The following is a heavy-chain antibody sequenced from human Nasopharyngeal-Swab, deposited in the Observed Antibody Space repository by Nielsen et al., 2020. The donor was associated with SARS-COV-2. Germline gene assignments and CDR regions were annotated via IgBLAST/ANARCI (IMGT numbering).Heavy chain of an antibody. J-gene: IGHJ5*02. CDR3: ARGGDPREVVAATDCFDP. V-gene: IGHV1-46*01. CDR2: INPGGGSA. D-gene: IGHD2-15*01. Sequence: WVRQAPGQELEWMGIINPGGGSARYSQNFQGRVTMTRDTSTSTVYMELSSLRSEDTAVYYCARGGDPREVVAATDCFDPWGQGTLVTSPQ.